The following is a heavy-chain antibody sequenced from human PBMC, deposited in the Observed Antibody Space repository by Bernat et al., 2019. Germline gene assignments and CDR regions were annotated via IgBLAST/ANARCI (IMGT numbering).Heavy chain of an antibody. CDR3: ASGIAVAAFDY. Sequence: EVKLVESGGGLVKPGGSLRLSCAASGFTFSSYSMNWVRQAPGKGLEWVSSISSSSSYIYYADSVKGRFTISRDNAKNSLYLQMNSLRAEDTAVYYCASGIAVAAFDYWGQGTLVTVSS. V-gene: IGHV3-21*01. D-gene: IGHD6-19*01. J-gene: IGHJ4*02. CDR1: GFTFSSYS. CDR2: ISSSSSYI.